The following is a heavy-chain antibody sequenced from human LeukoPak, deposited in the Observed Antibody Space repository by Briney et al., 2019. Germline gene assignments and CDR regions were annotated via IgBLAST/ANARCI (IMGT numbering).Heavy chain of an antibody. CDR3: VRFGVNYDMDV. CDR1: GGSISGYY. V-gene: IGHV4-59*01. D-gene: IGHD3-16*01. CDR2: IHYSGRA. Sequence: SETLSLTCSVSGGSISGYYWTWVRQPPGKGLEWIGQIHYSGRADYNPSLKSRITMSVDTSRNQISLKLSSVTAADTAIHYCVRFGVNYDMDVWGQGTTVTVFS. J-gene: IGHJ6*02.